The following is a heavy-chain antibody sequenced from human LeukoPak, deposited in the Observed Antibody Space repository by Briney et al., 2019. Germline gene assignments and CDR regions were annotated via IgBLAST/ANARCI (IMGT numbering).Heavy chain of an antibody. CDR2: MNSISVDT. Sequence: ASVKVSCKASGYTFFDYVINWVRQATRQGLEWMGLMNSISVDTGCTKKFQGRVTMTRKTSISTAYMELCSLRPEDTAVYNCARGCLRAGTCGLVPWGQGTLVIVSS. V-gene: IGHV1-8*01. D-gene: IGHD1-1*01. CDR1: GYTFFDYV. J-gene: IGHJ5*02. CDR3: ARGCLRAGTCGLVP.